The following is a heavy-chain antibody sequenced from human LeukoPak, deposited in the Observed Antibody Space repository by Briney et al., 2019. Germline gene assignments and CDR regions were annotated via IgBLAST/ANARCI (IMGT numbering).Heavy chain of an antibody. CDR1: GFTFSDYY. CDR2: ISSSGSTI. CDR3: ATSPKPPYYYGSGTPLDY. V-gene: IGHV3-11*04. Sequence: GGSLRLSCAASGFTFSDYYMSWIRQAPGKGLEWVSYISSSGSTIYYADSVKGRFTISRDNAKSSLYLQMNSLRAEDTAVYYCATSPKPPYYYGSGTPLDYWGQGTLVTVSS. J-gene: IGHJ4*02. D-gene: IGHD3-10*01.